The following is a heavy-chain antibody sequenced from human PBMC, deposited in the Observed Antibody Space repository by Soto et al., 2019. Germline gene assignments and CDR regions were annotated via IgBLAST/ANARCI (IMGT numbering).Heavy chain of an antibody. V-gene: IGHV4-4*02. J-gene: IGHJ6*02. Sequence: SETLSLTCAVSGGSISSPNWWSWVRQSPGKGLEWIGEIYHSGTSNYNPSLKSRVTISLEKSKNQFSLKVTSVTAADTAVYYCAKEVVVVPGAIRGYGLDVWGPGTTVTSP. CDR2: IYHSGTS. CDR1: GGSISSPNW. D-gene: IGHD2-2*02. CDR3: AKEVVVVPGAIRGYGLDV.